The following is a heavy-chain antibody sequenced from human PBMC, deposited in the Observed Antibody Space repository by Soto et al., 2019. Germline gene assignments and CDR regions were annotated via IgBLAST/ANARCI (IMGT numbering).Heavy chain of an antibody. CDR2: IGTAGDT. D-gene: IGHD2-21*02. J-gene: IGHJ5*02. CDR1: GFTFSSYD. V-gene: IGHV3-13*04. CDR3: ARAEERVATHWFGP. Sequence: EVQLVESGGGLVQPGGSLRLSCAASGFTFSSYDMHWVRQAPGKGLEWVSAIGTAGDTYYPGTVKGGFTISRENAKSTLYLQMNSLRAADTAVYYCARAEERVATHWFGPWGQGTLVTVSS.